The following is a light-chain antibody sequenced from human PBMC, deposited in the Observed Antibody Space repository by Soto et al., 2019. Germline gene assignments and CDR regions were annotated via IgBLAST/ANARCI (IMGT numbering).Light chain of an antibody. CDR2: GAS. Sequence: EIVLMQSPDTLSLSPGERATLSCRASESISSHYIAWYQQKPGQAPRLLIFGASTRATGIPDRFSGSWSGTDFTLTISRLEPEDFAVYYCRNFGDSPFPFVPRTKVDIK. J-gene: IGKJ3*01. V-gene: IGKV3-20*01. CDR3: RNFGDSPFP. CDR1: ESISSHY.